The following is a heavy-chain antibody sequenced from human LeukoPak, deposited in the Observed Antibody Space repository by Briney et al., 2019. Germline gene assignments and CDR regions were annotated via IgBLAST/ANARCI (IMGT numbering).Heavy chain of an antibody. V-gene: IGHV3-7*01. CDR1: SGYW. CDR3: ARTPIEEPGGPNDY. D-gene: IGHD1-14*01. CDR2: IKQDGSEK. J-gene: IGHJ4*02. Sequence: GGSLRLSCAAFSGYWMTWVRQAPGKGLEWVANIKQDGSEKYYVDSVKGRFTISRDNAKNSLYLQMNSLRAEDTAVYYCARTPIEEPGGPNDYWGQGTLVTVSS.